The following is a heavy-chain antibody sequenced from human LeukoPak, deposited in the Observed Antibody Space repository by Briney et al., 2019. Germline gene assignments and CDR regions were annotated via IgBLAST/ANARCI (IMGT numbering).Heavy chain of an antibody. CDR3: ARDRGYYFDY. CDR2: ISSDITYI. J-gene: IGHJ4*02. CDR1: GFIFSPYT. V-gene: IGHV3-21*06. D-gene: IGHD5-24*01. Sequence: GGSLRLSCAASGFIFSPYTMNWVRQAPGKGLEWVSSISSDITYIFYADSVKGRFTVSRDNAKNSLYLQMSSLRAEDTAVYYCARDRGYYFDYSGQGILVTVSS.